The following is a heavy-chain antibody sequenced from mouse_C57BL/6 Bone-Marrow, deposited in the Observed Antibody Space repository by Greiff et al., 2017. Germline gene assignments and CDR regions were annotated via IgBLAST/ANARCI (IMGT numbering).Heavy chain of an antibody. J-gene: IGHJ2*01. CDR2: IDPSGSCT. D-gene: IGHD1-1*01. Sequence: QVQLQQPGAELVMPGASVKLSCKASGYTFTSYWMHWVKQRPGQGLEWIGEIDPSGSCTNYNEKIKGKATLTVDKSSSTAYMQLRSLTSEDSAVYYCARGPSPITTVAPFDYWGQGTTLTVSS. V-gene: IGHV1-69*01. CDR1: GYTFTSYW. CDR3: ARGPSPITTVAPFDY.